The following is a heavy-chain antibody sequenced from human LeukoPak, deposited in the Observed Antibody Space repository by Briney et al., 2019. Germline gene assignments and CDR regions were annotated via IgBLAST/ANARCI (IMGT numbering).Heavy chain of an antibody. CDR1: GFTFSSYA. V-gene: IGHV3-23*01. CDR3: AKFPHSWSYEWSFDF. D-gene: IGHD1-7*01. J-gene: IGHJ4*02. Sequence: GGSLRLSCAASGFTFSSYAMSSVRQAPGEGREWGSASSGSGGSTYYAASVKGRFTISRDNPKNTLYLQMNSLRPEDTAVYYCAKFPHSWSYEWSFDFCGQRTLVTVPS. CDR2: SSGSGGST.